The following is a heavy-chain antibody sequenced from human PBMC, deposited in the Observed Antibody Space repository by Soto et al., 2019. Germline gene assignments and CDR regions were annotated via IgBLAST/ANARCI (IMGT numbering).Heavy chain of an antibody. V-gene: IGHV1-46*02. J-gene: IGHJ4*02. CDR3: ARGPDDSDVPRWDY. D-gene: IGHD4-17*01. Sequence: QVQLMQSGAEVRKPGASVRLSCETSGYNFNQYYIHWVRQAPGQGLEWMGIIHLRGGTTEYAHKFRGRVTVTGDTSTSTAYMELRSLRSEDTAIYFCARGPDDSDVPRWDYWGQGTLVTVSS. CDR2: IHLRGGTT. CDR1: GYNFNQYY.